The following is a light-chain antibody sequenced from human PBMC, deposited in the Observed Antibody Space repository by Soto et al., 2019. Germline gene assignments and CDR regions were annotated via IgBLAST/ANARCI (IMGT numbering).Light chain of an antibody. CDR2: DAS. CDR3: QQYNSYST. Sequence: DIQMTQSPSTLSGSVGVRASITCRASQTISSWLAWYQQKPGKAPKLLIYDASSLESGVPSRFSGSGSGTEFTLTISSLQPDDFVTYYCQQYNSYSTFGQGTKVDIK. CDR1: QTISSW. J-gene: IGKJ1*01. V-gene: IGKV1-5*01.